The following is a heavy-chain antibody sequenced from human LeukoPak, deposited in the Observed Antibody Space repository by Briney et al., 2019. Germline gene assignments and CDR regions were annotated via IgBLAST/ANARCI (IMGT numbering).Heavy chain of an antibody. CDR2: IYYSGST. CDR1: GGSLSSYY. V-gene: IGHV4-59*08. CDR3: ARLEWLFVFDY. Sequence: SETLSLTCTVSGGSLSSYYWSWIRQPPGKGLEWIGYIYYSGSTNYNPSLKSRVTISVDTSKNQFSLNLSSVTAADTAVYYCARLEWLFVFDYWGQGTLVTVSS. J-gene: IGHJ4*02. D-gene: IGHD3-22*01.